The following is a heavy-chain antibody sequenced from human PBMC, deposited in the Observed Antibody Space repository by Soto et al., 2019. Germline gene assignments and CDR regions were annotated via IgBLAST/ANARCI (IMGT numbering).Heavy chain of an antibody. CDR3: AREEAPWYYYDSSGYSCFAY. CDR1: GFTFSSYG. Sequence: QVQLVESGGGVVQPGRSLRLSCAASGFTFSSYGMHWVRQAPGKGLEWVAVIWYDGSNKYYADSVKGRFTISRDNSKNTLYLQMNSLRAEDTAVYYYAREEAPWYYYDSSGYSCFAYWGQGTLVTVSS. D-gene: IGHD3-22*01. CDR2: IWYDGSNK. V-gene: IGHV3-33*01. J-gene: IGHJ4*02.